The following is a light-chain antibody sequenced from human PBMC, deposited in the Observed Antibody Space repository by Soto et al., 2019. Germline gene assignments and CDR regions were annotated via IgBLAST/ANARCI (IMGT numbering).Light chain of an antibody. J-gene: IGLJ1*01. V-gene: IGLV2-14*01. CDR1: SSDVGGYNS. CDR2: EVS. CDR3: SSYTTRSSLYV. Sequence: QSVLTQPASVSGSPGQSITISCTGTSSDVGGYNSVSWYQHHPGNAPKLMIHEVSNRPSGVSNRFSGSKSGNTASLTISGLQAEDEADYYCSSYTTRSSLYVFGTGTKVTVL.